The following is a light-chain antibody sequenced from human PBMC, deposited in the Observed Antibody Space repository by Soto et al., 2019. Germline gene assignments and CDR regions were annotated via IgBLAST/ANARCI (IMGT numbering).Light chain of an antibody. CDR1: QSVLYRSNTKNY. J-gene: IGKJ1*01. CDR3: QQYYSLPPT. CDR2: WAS. Sequence: DIVMTQSPDSLAVSLGERATINCKSSQSVLYRSNTKNYLAWYQQKPGQPPNLLIYWASTRESGVPDRFSGSGSGTDFTLTISSLQAEDVAVYYYQQYYSLPPTFGQGTKVEIK. V-gene: IGKV4-1*01.